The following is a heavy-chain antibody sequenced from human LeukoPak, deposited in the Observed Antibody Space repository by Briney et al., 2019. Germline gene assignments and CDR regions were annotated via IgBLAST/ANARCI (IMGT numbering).Heavy chain of an antibody. CDR1: GYTFTGYY. CDR3: ARGATEATVTNWAGIYYYYYYMDV. D-gene: IGHD4-17*01. CDR2: INPNSGGT. V-gene: IGHV1-2*02. J-gene: IGHJ6*03. Sequence: WASVKVSCKASGYTFTGYYMHWVRQAPGQGLEWMGWINPNSGGTNYAQKFQGRVTMTRDTSISTAYMELSRLRSDDTAVYYCARGATEATVTNWAGIYYYYYYMDVWGKGTTVTVSS.